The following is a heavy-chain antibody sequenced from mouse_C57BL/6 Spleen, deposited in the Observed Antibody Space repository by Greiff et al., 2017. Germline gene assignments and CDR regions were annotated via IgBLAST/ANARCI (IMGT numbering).Heavy chain of an antibody. D-gene: IGHD2-1*01. CDR3: ARRGNLYGDWYFDV. V-gene: IGHV1-22*01. J-gene: IGHJ1*03. CDR2: INPNNGGT. Sequence: VQLKESGPELVKPGASVKMSCKASGYTFTDYNMHWVKQSHGKSLEWIGYINPNNGGTSYNQKFKGKATLTVNKSSSTAYMELRSLTSEDSAVYYCARRGNLYGDWYFDVWGTGTTVTVSS. CDR1: GYTFTDYN.